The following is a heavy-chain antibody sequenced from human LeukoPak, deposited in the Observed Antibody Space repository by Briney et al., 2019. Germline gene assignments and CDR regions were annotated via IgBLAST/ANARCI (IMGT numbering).Heavy chain of an antibody. CDR3: TTELWFGELLFDY. V-gene: IGHV3-15*01. J-gene: IGHJ4*02. CDR1: GFTFSNAW. CDR2: IKSKTDGGTT. Sequence: PGGSLRLSCAASGFTFSNAWMSWVRQAPGKGLEWVGRIKSKTDGGTTDYAAPVKGRFTISRDDLKNTLYLQMNSLKTEDTAVYYCTTELWFGELLFDYWGQGTLVTVSS. D-gene: IGHD3-10*01.